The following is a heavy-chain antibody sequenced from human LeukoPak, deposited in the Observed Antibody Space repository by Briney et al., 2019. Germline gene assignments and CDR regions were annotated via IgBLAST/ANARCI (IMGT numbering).Heavy chain of an antibody. CDR1: GGSLSGYY. V-gene: IGHV4-34*01. CDR3: ARSIVVVPAADTGDY. CDR2: INHSGST. J-gene: IGHJ4*02. Sequence: SETLSLTCAVYGGSLSGYYWSWIRQPPGKGLEWIGEINHSGSTNYNPSLKSRVTISVDTSKNQFSLKLSSVTAADTAVYYCARSIVVVPAADTGDYWGQGTLVTVSS. D-gene: IGHD2-2*01.